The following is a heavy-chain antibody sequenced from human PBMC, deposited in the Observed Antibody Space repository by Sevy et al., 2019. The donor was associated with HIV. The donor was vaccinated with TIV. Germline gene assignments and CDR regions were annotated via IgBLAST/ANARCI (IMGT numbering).Heavy chain of an antibody. CDR1: GYSFTNYW. V-gene: IGHV5-51*01. J-gene: IGHJ6*02. D-gene: IGHD3-16*01. CDR2: MNPGDSET. Sequence: GESLKISCKGSGYSFTNYWIGWVRQMPGKGLEWMGVMNPGDSETRYTRPFKGQVTISADKSINTAYLQWSSLTASDTAMYYCARRGTPDGMDVWGQGTTVTVSS. CDR3: ARRGTPDGMDV.